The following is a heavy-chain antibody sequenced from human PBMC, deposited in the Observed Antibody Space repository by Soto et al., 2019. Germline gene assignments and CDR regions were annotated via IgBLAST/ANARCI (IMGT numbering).Heavy chain of an antibody. CDR2: ITGGGFST. CDR3: AKGGVRGVQMDV. J-gene: IGHJ6*02. Sequence: EVQLLESGGGLVQPGGSLRLSCAASGFIFSRYAMTWVRQAPGKGLEWVSAITGGGFSTYYTDSVKGRFTISRDNSKNTLYLQMNRLRAEDTAGYFCAKGGVRGVQMDVWGQGTTVTVSS. V-gene: IGHV3-23*01. CDR1: GFIFSRYA. D-gene: IGHD3-10*01.